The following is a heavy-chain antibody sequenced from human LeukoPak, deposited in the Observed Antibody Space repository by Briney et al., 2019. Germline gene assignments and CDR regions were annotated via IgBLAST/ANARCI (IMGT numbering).Heavy chain of an antibody. J-gene: IGHJ3*02. CDR1: GFTFSGYG. D-gene: IGHD1-26*01. Sequence: GGSLRLSCAASGFTFSGYGMRWVRQAPGKGLEWVAVIWYDGSNKYYADSVKGRFTISRDNSKNTLYLQMNSLRAEDTAVYYCAKDVTLGWEFDAFDIWGQGTMVTVSS. CDR2: IWYDGSNK. V-gene: IGHV3-33*06. CDR3: AKDVTLGWEFDAFDI.